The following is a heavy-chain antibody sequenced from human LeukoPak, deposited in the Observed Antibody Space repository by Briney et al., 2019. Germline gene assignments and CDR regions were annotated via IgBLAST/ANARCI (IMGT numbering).Heavy chain of an antibody. CDR2: IIPIFGTA. D-gene: IGHD2-8*01. CDR1: GGTFSSYA. J-gene: IGHJ3*02. CDR3: ALSGGYCTNGVCPTDAFDI. V-gene: IGHV1-69*05. Sequence: SVKVSCKDSGGTFSSYAISWVRQAPGQGLEWMGGIIPIFGTANYAQKFQGRVTITTDESTSTAYMELSSLRSEDTAVYYCALSGGYCTNGVCPTDAFDIWGQGTMVTVSA.